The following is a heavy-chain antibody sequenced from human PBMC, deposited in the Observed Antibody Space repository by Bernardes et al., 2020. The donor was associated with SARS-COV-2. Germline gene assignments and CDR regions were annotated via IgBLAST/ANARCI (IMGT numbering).Heavy chain of an antibody. D-gene: IGHD6-13*01. V-gene: IGHV3-66*02. CDR3: ARRSASNWSHDC. Sequence: GGSLRLSCAASGFTVNTNYMSWVRQAPGKGLEWVSVIYRGGSTYYADSVKGRFTISRDNSKNTLYLQMNSLRPEDTAVYYGARRSASNWSHDCWGQGTLVTVSS. J-gene: IGHJ4*02. CDR1: GFTVNTNY. CDR2: IYRGGST.